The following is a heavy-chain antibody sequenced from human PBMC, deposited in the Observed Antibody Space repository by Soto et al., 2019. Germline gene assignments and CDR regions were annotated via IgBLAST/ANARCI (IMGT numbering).Heavy chain of an antibody. D-gene: IGHD4-17*01. V-gene: IGHV4-30-2*01. J-gene: IGHJ3*02. Sequence: QLQLQESGSGLVKPSQTLSLTCAVSGGSISSGGYSWSWIRQPPGKGLEWIGYIYHSGSTYYNPSLKSRVTISVDRPKNQFSLKLSSVTAADTAVYYCAREGTVVPAAFDIWGQGTMVTVSS. CDR3: AREGTVVPAAFDI. CDR2: IYHSGST. CDR1: GGSISSGGYS.